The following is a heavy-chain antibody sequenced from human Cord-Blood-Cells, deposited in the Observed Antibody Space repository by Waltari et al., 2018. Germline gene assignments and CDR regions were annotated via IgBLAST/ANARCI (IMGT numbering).Heavy chain of an antibody. CDR3: ARGSCDY. Sequence: QVQLVESGGGVVQPGRSLRLSCAASGFTFSSYAMHWVRQAPGKGLEWVAVISYDGSNKYYADSVKGRFTISRDNSKNTLYLQMNSLRAEDTAVYYCARGSCDYWGQGTLVTVSS. CDR1: GFTFSSYA. CDR2: ISYDGSNK. J-gene: IGHJ4*02. V-gene: IGHV3-30-3*01.